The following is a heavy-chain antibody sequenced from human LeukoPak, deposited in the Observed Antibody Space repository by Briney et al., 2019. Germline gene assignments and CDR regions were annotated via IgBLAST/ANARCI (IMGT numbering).Heavy chain of an antibody. J-gene: IGHJ6*03. V-gene: IGHV3-33*06. D-gene: IGHD2-8*01. Sequence: GGSLRPSCAASGFTFSSYGMHWVRQAPGKGLEWVAVIWYDGSNKYYADSVKGRFTISRDNSKNTLYLQMNSLRAEDTAVYYCAKNGDYYYYMDVWGKGTTVTVSS. CDR3: AKNGDYYYYMDV. CDR2: IWYDGSNK. CDR1: GFTFSSYG.